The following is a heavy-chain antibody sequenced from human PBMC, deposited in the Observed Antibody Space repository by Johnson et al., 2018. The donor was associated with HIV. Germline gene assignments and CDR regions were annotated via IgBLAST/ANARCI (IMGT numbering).Heavy chain of an antibody. CDR3: ARDSDVLPGYTGPEDAFDI. CDR1: GFTLSSSA. V-gene: IGHV3-30*04. Sequence: QVYLVESGGGVVQPGRSLRLSCEASGFTLSSSAFHWVRQAPGKGLEWVAVISYDRSNQYYADSVKGRFTISRDISKNTLYLQMSSLRTEDTAVYFCARDSDVLPGYTGPEDAFDIWGQGTLVTVSS. D-gene: IGHD3-9*01. J-gene: IGHJ3*02. CDR2: ISYDRSNQ.